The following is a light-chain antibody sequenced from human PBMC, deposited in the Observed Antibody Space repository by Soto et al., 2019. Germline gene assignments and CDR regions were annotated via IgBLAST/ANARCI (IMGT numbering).Light chain of an antibody. J-gene: IGLJ7*01. CDR3: QSYDSSNRGAV. CDR2: EDN. V-gene: IGLV6-57*03. CDR1: SGSIASNY. Sequence: NFMLTQPHSVSESPGKTVTISCTRSSGSIASNYVQWYQQRPGSAPTTVIYEDNQRPSGGPDRFSGSIDSSSNSASLTISGLKTEDEADYYCQSYDSSNRGAVFGGGTQLTVL.